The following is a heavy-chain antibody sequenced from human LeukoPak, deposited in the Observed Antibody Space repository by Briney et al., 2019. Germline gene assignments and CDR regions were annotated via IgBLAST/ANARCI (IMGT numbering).Heavy chain of an antibody. CDR3: ARQTMITFGGVIEPLFDY. CDR1: GYTFTGYY. CDR2: INPNSGGT. V-gene: IGHV1-2*06. J-gene: IGHJ4*02. D-gene: IGHD3-16*02. Sequence: ASVKVSCKASGYTFTGYYMLWVRQAPAQGLEWMGRINPNSGGTNYAQKFQGGVTMTRDTSISTTYMELSRLRSDDTAVYYCARQTMITFGGVIEPLFDYWGQGTLVTVSS.